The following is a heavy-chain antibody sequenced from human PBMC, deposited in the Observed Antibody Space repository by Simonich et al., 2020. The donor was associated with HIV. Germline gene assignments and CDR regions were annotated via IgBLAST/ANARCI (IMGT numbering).Heavy chain of an antibody. D-gene: IGHD5-12*01. Sequence: QVHLQQWGAGLLKPSETLSLTCAVYGGSFSGYYWSWIRQPPGKGLEGVGEINHSGSTDYNPSLKSRVTISVDTSKNQFSLKLSSVTAADTGVYYCARRTGYDLDSWGQGTLVTVSS. J-gene: IGHJ4*02. CDR3: ARRTGYDLDS. CDR2: INHSGST. V-gene: IGHV4-34*01. CDR1: GGSFSGYY.